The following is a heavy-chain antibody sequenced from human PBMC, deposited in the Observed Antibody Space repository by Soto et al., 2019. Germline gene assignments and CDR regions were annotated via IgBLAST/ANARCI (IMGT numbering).Heavy chain of an antibody. D-gene: IGHD5-12*01. CDR1: GFTFSSYA. J-gene: IGHJ4*02. CDR2: ISGSGGST. Sequence: GGSLRLSCAASGFTFSSYAMSWVRQAPGKGLEWVSAISGSGGSTYYADSVKGRFTISRDNSKNTLYLQMNSLRTEDTAVYYCAKPVQVAEKEQFDYWGQGTLVTVSS. V-gene: IGHV3-23*01. CDR3: AKPVQVAEKEQFDY.